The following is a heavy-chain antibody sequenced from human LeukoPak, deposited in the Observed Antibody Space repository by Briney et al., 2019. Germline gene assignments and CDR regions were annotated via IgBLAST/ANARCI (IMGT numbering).Heavy chain of an antibody. CDR1: GFTFSSYG. V-gene: IGHV3-7*03. Sequence: GGSLRLSCAASGFTFSSYGMHWVRQAPGKGLEWVANIKQDGSEKYYVDSVKGRFTISRDDAKNSLYLQMNSLRAEDTALYYCARVPYCSSTSCYAIFDYWGQGTLVTVSS. D-gene: IGHD2-2*01. CDR3: ARVPYCSSTSCYAIFDY. CDR2: IKQDGSEK. J-gene: IGHJ4*02.